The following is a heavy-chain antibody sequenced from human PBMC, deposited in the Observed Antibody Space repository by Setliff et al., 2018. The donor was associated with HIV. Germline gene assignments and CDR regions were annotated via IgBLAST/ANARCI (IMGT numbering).Heavy chain of an antibody. J-gene: IGHJ4*02. CDR3: ARGPRGKGVIYYFDY. D-gene: IGHD2-8*01. V-gene: IGHV4-34*01. CDR1: GGSFTGYY. Sequence: SETLSLTCAVYGGSFTGYYWSWIRQPPGKGLEWVGEINHSGNSNYNPSLRSRVTLSIDTSKKQFSLKLRSVTAADTAVYYCARGPRGKGVIYYFDYWGQGNLVAVSS. CDR2: INHSGNS.